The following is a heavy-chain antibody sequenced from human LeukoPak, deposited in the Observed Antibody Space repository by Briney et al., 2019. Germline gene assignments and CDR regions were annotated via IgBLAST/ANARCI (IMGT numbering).Heavy chain of an antibody. V-gene: IGHV3-48*03. CDR1: GFTFSSYE. D-gene: IGHD3-10*01. Sequence: PGGSLRLSCAASGFTFSSYEMNWVRQAPGKGLEWVSYISSSGSTIYYADSVKGRFTISRDNAKNSLYLQMNSLRAGDTAVYYCARDQAYYGSGSYYSRPYYYYYYMDVWGKGTTVTVSS. CDR2: ISSSGSTI. J-gene: IGHJ6*03. CDR3: ARDQAYYGSGSYYSRPYYYYYYMDV.